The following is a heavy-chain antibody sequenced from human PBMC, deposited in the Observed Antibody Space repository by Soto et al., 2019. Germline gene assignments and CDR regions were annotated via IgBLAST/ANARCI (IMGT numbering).Heavy chain of an antibody. V-gene: IGHV4-34*01. CDR2: INHSGST. Sequence: SETLSLTCAVYGGSFSGYYWSWIRQPPGKGLEWIGEINHSGSTNYNPSLKSRVTISVDTSKNQFSLKLSSVTAADTAVYYCARGREVAAAGGDYYYYYGMDVWGQGTTVTVSS. D-gene: IGHD6-13*01. CDR3: ARGREVAAAGGDYYYYYGMDV. J-gene: IGHJ6*02. CDR1: GGSFSGYY.